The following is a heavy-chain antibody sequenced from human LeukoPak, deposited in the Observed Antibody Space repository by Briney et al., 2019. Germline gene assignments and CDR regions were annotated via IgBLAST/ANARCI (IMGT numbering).Heavy chain of an antibody. CDR1: GFTASSNY. Sequence: GGSLRLSCAASGFTASSNYMSWVRQAPGKGLEWVSVIYSGGSTYYADSVKGRFTISRDNSKNTLYLQMNSLRAEDTAVYYCARDRVAFSGSYAAFDIWGQGTMVTVSS. CDR3: ARDRVAFSGSYAAFDI. V-gene: IGHV3-53*01. CDR2: IYSGGST. J-gene: IGHJ3*02. D-gene: IGHD1-26*01.